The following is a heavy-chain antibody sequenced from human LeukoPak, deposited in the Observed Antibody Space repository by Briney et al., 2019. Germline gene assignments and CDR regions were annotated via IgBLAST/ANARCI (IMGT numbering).Heavy chain of an antibody. CDR3: ARGLSARELLRVHFDY. J-gene: IGHJ4*02. V-gene: IGHV4-31*03. D-gene: IGHD1-26*01. Sequence: SETLSLTCTVSGGSISSGGYYWSWIRQHPGKGLEWIGYIYYSGSTYYNPSLKSRVTISVDTSKSQFSLKLSSVTAADTAVYYCARGLSARELLRVHFDYWGQGTLVTVSS. CDR2: IYYSGST. CDR1: GGSISSGGYY.